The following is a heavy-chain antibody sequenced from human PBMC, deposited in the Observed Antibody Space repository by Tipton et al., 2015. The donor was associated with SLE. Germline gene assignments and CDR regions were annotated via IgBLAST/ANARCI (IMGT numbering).Heavy chain of an antibody. CDR3: ARDRALRGAFDI. Sequence: QLVQSGAEVKKPGASVKVSCKSFGYTFTSYGISWVRQAPGQGLKWMGWISAYNGNTNYAQNLQGRVTMTTDTSTSTVYMELRSLRSDDTAVYFCARDRALRGAFDIWGQGTMVSVSS. CDR1: GYTFTSYG. J-gene: IGHJ3*02. V-gene: IGHV1-18*01. CDR2: ISAYNGNT.